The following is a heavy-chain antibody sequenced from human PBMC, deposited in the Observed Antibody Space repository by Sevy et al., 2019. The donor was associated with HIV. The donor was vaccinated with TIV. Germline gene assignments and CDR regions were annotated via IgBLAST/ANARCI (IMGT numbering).Heavy chain of an antibody. D-gene: IGHD6-19*01. J-gene: IGHJ2*01. CDR3: AKDGIAVAAFAGYFDL. Sequence: GGSLRLSCAASGFTFSSYGMHWVRQAPGKGLEWVAVISYDGSNKYYADSVKGRFTISRENSKNTLYLQMNSLRAEDTAVYYCAKDGIAVAAFAGYFDLWGRGTLVTVSS. CDR2: ISYDGSNK. CDR1: GFTFSSYG. V-gene: IGHV3-30*18.